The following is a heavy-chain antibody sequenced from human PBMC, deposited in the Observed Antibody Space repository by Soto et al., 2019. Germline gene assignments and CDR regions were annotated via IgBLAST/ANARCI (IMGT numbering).Heavy chain of an antibody. CDR2: IIPIFGTA. D-gene: IGHD3-3*01. Sequence: QVQLVQSGAEVKKPGSSVKVSCKASGGTFSSYAISWVRQAPGQGLEWMGGIIPIFGTANYAQKFQGRVTITADESTSTAYMELSSLRSEDTAVYYCASGGPPKYDFWSGYYTDTFDYWGQGTLVTVSS. CDR3: ASGGPPKYDFWSGYYTDTFDY. V-gene: IGHV1-69*12. CDR1: GGTFSSYA. J-gene: IGHJ4*02.